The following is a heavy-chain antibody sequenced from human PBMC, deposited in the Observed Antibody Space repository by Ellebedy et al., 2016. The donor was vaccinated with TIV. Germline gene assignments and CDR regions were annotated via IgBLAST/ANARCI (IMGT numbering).Heavy chain of an antibody. Sequence: GSLRLSCNVSGGSISSFYWSWIRQTPGKGLEWIGYGYYTGTTNSNPSLKSRVTISLDTSNNQVSLRLSSVTAADTAVYFCARGVTYHYGFDVWGQGTTVTVSS. J-gene: IGHJ6*02. D-gene: IGHD3-16*01. CDR3: ARGVTYHYGFDV. CDR1: GGSISSFY. V-gene: IGHV4-59*01. CDR2: GYYTGTT.